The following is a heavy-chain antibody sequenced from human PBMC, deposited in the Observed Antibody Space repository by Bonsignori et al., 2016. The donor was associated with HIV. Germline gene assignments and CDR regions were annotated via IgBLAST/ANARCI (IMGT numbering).Heavy chain of an antibody. J-gene: IGHJ4*02. D-gene: IGHD3-10*01. Sequence: EVQLLESGGDLVQPGGSLRLSCAASGFTCSNCDINWVRQVPGKGLEWVSGITGSGEDSHYADSVKGRFTISRDNSKNIIYLQMNSLRVEDTAVYYCAKLNWFEGGRGDRGYWGQGTLVTV. CDR1: GFTCSNCD. CDR3: AKLNWFEGGRGDRGY. CDR2: ITGSGEDS. V-gene: IGHV3-23*01.